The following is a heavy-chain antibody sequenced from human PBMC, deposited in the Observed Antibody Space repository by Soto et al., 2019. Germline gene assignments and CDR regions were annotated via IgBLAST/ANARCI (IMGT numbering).Heavy chain of an antibody. J-gene: IGHJ4*02. CDR1: GFTFSSYW. D-gene: IGHD4-17*01. Sequence: EVQLVESGGGLVQPGGSLRLSCAASGFTFSSYWMHWVRQAPGKWLVWVSRINSDGSSTSYADSVKGRFTISRDNAKNTLYLQMTSLRAEDTAVYYCARDDYGDQRFDYWGQGTLVTVSS. V-gene: IGHV3-74*01. CDR2: INSDGSST. CDR3: ARDDYGDQRFDY.